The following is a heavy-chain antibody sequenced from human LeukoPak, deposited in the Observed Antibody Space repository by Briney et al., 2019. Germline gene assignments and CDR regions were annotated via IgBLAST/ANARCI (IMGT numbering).Heavy chain of an antibody. V-gene: IGHV1-18*01. Sequence: GASVKVSCKASGYTFTSYGISWVRQAPGQGLEWMGWISAYNGNTNYAQKLQGRVTMTTDTSTSTAYMELRSLRSDDTAVYYCARVGPPSSIVGATGGAFDIWGQGTMVTVSS. CDR2: ISAYNGNT. CDR3: ARVGPPSSIVGATGGAFDI. D-gene: IGHD1-26*01. J-gene: IGHJ3*02. CDR1: GYTFTSYG.